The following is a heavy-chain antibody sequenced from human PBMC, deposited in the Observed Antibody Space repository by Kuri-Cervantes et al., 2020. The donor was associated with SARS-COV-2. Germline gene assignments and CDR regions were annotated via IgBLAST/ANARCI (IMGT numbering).Heavy chain of an antibody. V-gene: IGHV4-34*01. CDR2: INHSGST. D-gene: IGHD1-26*01. CDR3: ARKRSGSYLRLAAFDI. J-gene: IGHJ3*02. CDR1: GGSFSGYY. Sequence: ESLKISCAVYGGSFSGYYWSWIRQPPGKGLEWIGEINHSGSTNYNPSLKSRVTISVDTSKNQFSLKLNSVTAADTAVYYCARKRSGSYLRLAAFDIWGQGTTVTVSS.